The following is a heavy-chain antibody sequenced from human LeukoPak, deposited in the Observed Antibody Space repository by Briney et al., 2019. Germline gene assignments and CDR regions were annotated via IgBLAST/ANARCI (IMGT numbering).Heavy chain of an antibody. Sequence: GGSLRLSCAASGFTFSSYWMSWVRQAPGKGLEWVANIKQDGSEKYYVDSVKGRFTISRDNAKNSLYLQMNSLRDEDTAVYYCAREADSLGDYLPEGAFDIWGQGTMVTVSS. D-gene: IGHD4-17*01. V-gene: IGHV3-7*01. CDR3: AREADSLGDYLPEGAFDI. J-gene: IGHJ3*02. CDR1: GFTFSSYW. CDR2: IKQDGSEK.